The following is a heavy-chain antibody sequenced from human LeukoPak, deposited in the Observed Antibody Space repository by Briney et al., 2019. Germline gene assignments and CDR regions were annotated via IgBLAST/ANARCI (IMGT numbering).Heavy chain of an antibody. J-gene: IGHJ4*02. Sequence: PGGSLRLSCAASGFTVSSNYMSWVRQAPGKGLEWVAVIWYDGSNKYYADSVKGRFTISRDNSKNTLYLQMNSLRAEDTAVYYCAKDVSAGTSYLDYWGQGTLVTVSS. CDR3: AKDVSAGTSYLDY. CDR2: IWYDGSNK. D-gene: IGHD2-2*01. CDR1: GFTVSSNY. V-gene: IGHV3-33*06.